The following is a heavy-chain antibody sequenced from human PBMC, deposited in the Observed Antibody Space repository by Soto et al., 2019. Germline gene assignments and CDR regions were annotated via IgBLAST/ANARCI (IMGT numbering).Heavy chain of an antibody. J-gene: IGHJ6*02. CDR2: TYYRSKWYN. Sequence: SQSLSLTCAISCDSVSSNSAAWNSIRQSPSRGLEWLGRTYYRSKWYNDYAVSVKSRITINPDTSKNQFSLQLNSVTPEDTAVYYCARDREQLVIDYYYYGMEVWGQGTTVPVSS. V-gene: IGHV6-1*01. D-gene: IGHD6-6*01. CDR1: CDSVSSNSAA. CDR3: ARDREQLVIDYYYYGMEV.